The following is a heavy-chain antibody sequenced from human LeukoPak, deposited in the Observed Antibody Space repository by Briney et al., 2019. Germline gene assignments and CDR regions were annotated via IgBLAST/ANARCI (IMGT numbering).Heavy chain of an antibody. CDR2: ISYDGSNK. Sequence: PGRSLRLSWAASGVTFSGYTIHWVRQAPGKGLEWVAVISYDGSNKYYADSVKGRFTISSDNSKNTLFLQMNSLTTEDTAVYYCAREVGGDYVFDYWGQGTLATVSS. CDR1: GVTFSGYT. D-gene: IGHD4-17*01. V-gene: IGHV3-30-3*01. J-gene: IGHJ4*02. CDR3: AREVGGDYVFDY.